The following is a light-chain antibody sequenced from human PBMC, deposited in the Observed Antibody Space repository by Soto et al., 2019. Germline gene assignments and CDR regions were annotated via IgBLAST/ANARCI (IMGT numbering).Light chain of an antibody. CDR3: SSYTSSNTVL. J-gene: IGLJ2*01. Sequence: QSALTQPASVSGSXGQSITLSCTGTSSDVGGYNYVSWYQQHPGKAPKLMIYEVSNRPSGVSNRFSGSKSGNTASLTISGLQAEDEADYYCSSYTSSNTVLFGEGTKLTVL. CDR2: EVS. CDR1: SSDVGGYNY. V-gene: IGLV2-14*01.